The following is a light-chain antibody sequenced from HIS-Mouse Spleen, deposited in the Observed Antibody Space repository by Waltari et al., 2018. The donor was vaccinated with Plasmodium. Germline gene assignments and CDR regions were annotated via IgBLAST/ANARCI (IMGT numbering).Light chain of an antibody. Sequence: DIVITQSPDSLPVSLVERATINCNARHRVLYSSNNTNYLAWYQQKPGQPPKLLIYWASTRESGVPDRFSGSGSGTDFTLTISSLQAEDVAVYYCQQYYSTPYTFGQGTKLAIK. J-gene: IGKJ2*01. CDR1: HRVLYSSNNTNY. V-gene: IGKV4-1*01. CDR3: QQYYSTPYT. CDR2: WAS.